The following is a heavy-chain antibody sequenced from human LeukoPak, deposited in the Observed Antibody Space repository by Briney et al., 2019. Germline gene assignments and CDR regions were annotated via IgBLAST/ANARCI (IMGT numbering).Heavy chain of an antibody. CDR2: ISSSGITI. CDR1: GFTFSSYE. Sequence: GGSLRLSCAASGFTFSSYELNWVRQAPGKGLEWVSYISSSGITIYYADSVKGRFTTSRDNAKNSLYLQMNSLRAEDTAVYFCTRERYCGGSGCFLHDFEHWGQGTLVTVSS. D-gene: IGHD2-15*01. CDR3: TRERYCGGSGCFLHDFEH. J-gene: IGHJ4*02. V-gene: IGHV3-48*03.